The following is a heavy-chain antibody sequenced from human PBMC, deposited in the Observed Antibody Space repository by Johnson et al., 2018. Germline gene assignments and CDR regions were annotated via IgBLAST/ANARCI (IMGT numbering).Heavy chain of an antibody. CDR1: GFTFSSYW. V-gene: IGHV3-74*01. CDR2: INSDGSST. Sequence: VQLQESGGGLVQPGGSLRLSCAASGFTFSSYWMHWVRQAPGKGLVWVSRINSDGSSTSYADSVKGRFTISRDNSKNTLYLQMNSLRAEDTAVYYCAGDRSGYQGVDAFDIWGQGTMVTVSS. CDR3: AGDRSGYQGVDAFDI. D-gene: IGHD3-22*01. J-gene: IGHJ3*02.